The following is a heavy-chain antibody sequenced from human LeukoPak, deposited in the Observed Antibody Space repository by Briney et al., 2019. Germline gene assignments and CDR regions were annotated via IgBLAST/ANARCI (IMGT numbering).Heavy chain of an antibody. D-gene: IGHD3-22*01. CDR1: GGSISSGSHY. J-gene: IGHJ4*02. CDR2: IYTSGST. CDR3: AREGRSDSTGRAFDY. V-gene: IGHV4-61*02. Sequence: SQTLSLTCTVSGGSISSGSHYWSWIRQPAGKGLEWIGRIYTSGSTNYNPSLKSRVTISVDTSKNQFSLKLSSVTAADTAVYYCAREGRSDSTGRAFDYWGQGTLVTVSS.